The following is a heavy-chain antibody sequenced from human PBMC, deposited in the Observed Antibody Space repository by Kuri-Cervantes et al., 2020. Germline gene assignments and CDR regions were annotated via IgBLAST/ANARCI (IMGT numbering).Heavy chain of an antibody. Sequence: GGSLRLSCAASGFTFSNYGMHWVRQAPGRGLEWVAFIRYDGGNKYYADSVKGRFTVSRDNSKNTLYLQMNSLRAEDTAVYYCAKEYPGHSSGYFWIRGIDYWGQGTLVTVSS. V-gene: IGHV3-30*02. J-gene: IGHJ4*02. CDR1: GFTFSNYG. CDR2: IRYDGGNK. D-gene: IGHD3-22*01. CDR3: AKEYPGHSSGYFWIRGIDY.